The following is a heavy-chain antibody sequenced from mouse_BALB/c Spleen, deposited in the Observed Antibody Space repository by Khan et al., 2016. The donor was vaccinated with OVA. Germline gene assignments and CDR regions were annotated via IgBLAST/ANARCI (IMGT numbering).Heavy chain of an antibody. CDR3: ARQLGLLSSYFDY. CDR2: ISCYNGAT. CDR1: GYSFTGYY. D-gene: IGHD3-1*01. Sequence: LVKPGASLKISCKASGYSFTGYYMHWVRQSHGQSLEWIGYISCYNGATNYNQKFKGKAPFTVDTSSSPAYMQFNSLTSEDSAPFYGARQLGLLSSYFDYWGQGTLLTVAA. V-gene: IGHV1S34*01. J-gene: IGHJ2*01.